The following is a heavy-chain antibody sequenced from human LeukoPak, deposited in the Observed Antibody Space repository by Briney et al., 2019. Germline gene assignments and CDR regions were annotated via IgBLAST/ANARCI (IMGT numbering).Heavy chain of an antibody. CDR1: GDSISSYY. V-gene: IGHV4-59*08. CDR2: IYYSGST. D-gene: IGHD2-15*01. CDR3: ARASVVVAGPWYFDL. Sequence: PSETLSLTCTVSGDSISSYYWSWIRQPPGKGLEWIGYIYYSGSTNYNPSLKSRVTISVDTSKNQFSLKLSSVTAADTAVYYCARASVVVAGPWYFDLWGRGTLVTVSS. J-gene: IGHJ2*01.